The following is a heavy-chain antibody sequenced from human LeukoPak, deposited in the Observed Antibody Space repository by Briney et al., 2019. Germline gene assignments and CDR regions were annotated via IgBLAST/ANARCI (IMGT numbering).Heavy chain of an antibody. D-gene: IGHD3-10*01. CDR1: GFTFSSYA. CDR3: VKEWFGELSRNWFDP. V-gene: IGHV3-23*01. J-gene: IGHJ5*02. CDR2: ISGSGGST. Sequence: GGSLRLSCAASGFTFSSYAMSWVRQAPGKGLEWVSAISGSGGSTYYADSVKGRFTISRDSSKNTLYLQMNSLRAEDTAVYYCVKEWFGELSRNWFDPWGRGTLVTVSS.